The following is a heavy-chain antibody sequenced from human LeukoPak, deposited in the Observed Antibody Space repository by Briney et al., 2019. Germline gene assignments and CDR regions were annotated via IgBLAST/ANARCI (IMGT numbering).Heavy chain of an antibody. D-gene: IGHD3-10*01. J-gene: IGHJ5*02. CDR3: ARDYYSWFDP. CDR2: IYHSGST. CDR1: GYSISSGYY. Sequence: SETLSLTCTVSGYSISSGYYWGWIRQPPGKGLEWIGSIYHSGSTYYNPSLKSRVTISVDTSKNQFSRKLSSVTAADTAVYYCARDYYSWFDPWGQGTLVTVSS. V-gene: IGHV4-38-2*02.